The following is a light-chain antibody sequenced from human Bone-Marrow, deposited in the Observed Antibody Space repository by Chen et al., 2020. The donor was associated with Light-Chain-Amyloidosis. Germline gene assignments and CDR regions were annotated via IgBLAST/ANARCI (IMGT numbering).Light chain of an antibody. CDR3: QSADSSGTYEVI. CDR2: RDT. CDR1: DLPTKY. Sequence: SYELTQPPSVSVSPGQTARITCSGDDLPTKYAYLYQQKPGQAPVLVIQRDTERPSGISERFAGSSSGKTATLTISGVQAEDEADYHCQSADSSGTYEVIFGGGTKLTVL. V-gene: IGLV3-25*03. J-gene: IGLJ2*01.